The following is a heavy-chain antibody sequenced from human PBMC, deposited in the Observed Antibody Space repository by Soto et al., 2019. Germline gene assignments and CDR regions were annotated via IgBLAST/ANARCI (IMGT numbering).Heavy chain of an antibody. J-gene: IGHJ6*02. V-gene: IGHV1-2*04. CDR1: GYTFTGYY. D-gene: IGHD1-26*01. CDR3: ATWGGKTSGSYSTDYYYYGMEV. CDR2: INPNSGGT. Sequence: ASVKVSCKACGYTFTGYYMHWVRQAPGQGREWMGWINPNSGGTNYAQKFQGWVTMTRDTSISTAYMELSRLRSDDTAVYYCATWGGKTSGSYSTDYYYYGMEVWGQGTTVTVSS.